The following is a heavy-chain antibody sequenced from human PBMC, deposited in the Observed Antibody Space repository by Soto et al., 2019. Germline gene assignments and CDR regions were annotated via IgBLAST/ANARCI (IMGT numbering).Heavy chain of an antibody. Sequence: QVQLQQWGAGLLKPSETLSLTCAVYGGSFSGYYWSWIRQPPGKGLEWIGEINHSGSTNYNPSLKSRVTISVDTSKTQFSLKLSSVTAADTAVYYCARGRRRGGLKQLVDYWGQGTLVTVSS. CDR1: GGSFSGYY. D-gene: IGHD6-6*01. CDR3: ARGRRRGGLKQLVDY. CDR2: INHSGST. J-gene: IGHJ4*02. V-gene: IGHV4-34*01.